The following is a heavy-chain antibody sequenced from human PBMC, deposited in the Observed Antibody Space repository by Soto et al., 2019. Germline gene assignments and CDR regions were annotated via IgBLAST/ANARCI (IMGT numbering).Heavy chain of an antibody. CDR3: TPSGWPYYFDY. D-gene: IGHD6-19*01. Sequence: SQTLSLTCAISGDSVSSNTAAWNWIRSSPSRGLEWLGRTYYRSNWRHDYAVSVRSRITVNPDTSKNHFSLQLNSVTPDDTAVYYCTPSGWPYYFDYWGQGTLVTVSS. V-gene: IGHV6-1*01. CDR1: GDSVSSNTAA. J-gene: IGHJ4*02. CDR2: TYYRSNWRH.